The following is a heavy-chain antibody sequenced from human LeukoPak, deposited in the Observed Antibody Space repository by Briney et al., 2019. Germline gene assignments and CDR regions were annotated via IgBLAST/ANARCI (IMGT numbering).Heavy chain of an antibody. D-gene: IGHD2-2*01. CDR1: GGSFSGYY. CDR2: INHSGST. Sequence: SETLSLTCAFYGGSFSGYYWSWIRQPPGKGLEWIGEINHSGSTNYNPSLKSRVTISVDTSKNQFSLKLSSVTAADTAVYYCASGVVPAANWGQGTLVTVSS. CDR3: ASGVVPAAN. V-gene: IGHV4-34*01. J-gene: IGHJ4*02.